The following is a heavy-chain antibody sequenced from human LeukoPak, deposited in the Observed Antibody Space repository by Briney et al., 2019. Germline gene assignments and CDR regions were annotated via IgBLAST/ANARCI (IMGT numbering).Heavy chain of an antibody. CDR2: ISGGGENT. J-gene: IGHJ4*02. CDR1: GFTFNNYA. CDR3: ARDYSDYVGYFFFDY. V-gene: IGHV3-23*01. D-gene: IGHD4-17*01. Sequence: GGSLRLSCAASGFTFNNYAMNWVRQAPGKGLEWVSSISGGGENTYYADSGKGRFTISRDNSQNTLYLQMNSLRAEDTAVYYCARDYSDYVGYFFFDYWGQGTLVTVSS.